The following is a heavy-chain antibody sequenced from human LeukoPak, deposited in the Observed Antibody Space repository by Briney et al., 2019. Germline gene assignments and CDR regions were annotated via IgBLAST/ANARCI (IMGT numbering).Heavy chain of an antibody. Sequence: GGSLRLSCAASGFTFSSYAMSWVRQAPGKGLEWVSGISWNSGSIGYADSVKGRFTISRDNAKNSLYLQMNSLRAEDTALYYCAKDLDGYLDYWGQGTLVTVSS. J-gene: IGHJ4*02. CDR2: ISWNSGSI. D-gene: IGHD5-24*01. CDR1: GFTFSSYA. V-gene: IGHV3-9*01. CDR3: AKDLDGYLDY.